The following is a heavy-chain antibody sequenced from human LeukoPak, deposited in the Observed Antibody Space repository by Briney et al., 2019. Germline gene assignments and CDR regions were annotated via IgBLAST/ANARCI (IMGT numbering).Heavy chain of an antibody. J-gene: IGHJ4*02. Sequence: PGGSLSLFCAPSGFTFSSYSMSWVRQAPGKGLEWVSAISGSGGSTYYADSAKGRFTISRDNSKNTLYLQMISLRAEDTAVYYCARGGGAVDYWGQGTLVTVSS. CDR1: GFTFSSYS. V-gene: IGHV3-23*01. D-gene: IGHD3-16*01. CDR2: ISGSGGST. CDR3: ARGGGAVDY.